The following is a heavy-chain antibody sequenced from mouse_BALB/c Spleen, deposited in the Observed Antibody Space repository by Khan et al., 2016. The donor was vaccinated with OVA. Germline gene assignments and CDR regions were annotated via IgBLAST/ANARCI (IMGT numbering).Heavy chain of an antibody. Sequence: EVQLVESGGDLVEPGGSLKLSCAASGFTFSSYSMSWVRQTPDKRLEWVATISSGGSTYYPDIVKGRFTIPRDNAKNTLYLQMSSLNSEDTAMYYCASHLTGTFAYWGQGTLVAVSA. D-gene: IGHD4-1*01. CDR2: ISSGGST. V-gene: IGHV5-6*01. CDR3: ASHLTGTFAY. J-gene: IGHJ3*01. CDR1: GFTFSSYS.